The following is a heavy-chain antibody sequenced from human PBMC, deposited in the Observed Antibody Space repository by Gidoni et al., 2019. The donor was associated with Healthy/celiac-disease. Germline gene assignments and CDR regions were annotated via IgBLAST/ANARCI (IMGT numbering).Heavy chain of an antibody. V-gene: IGHV3-21*01. CDR3: ARELGPSGDYVGDSFDI. CDR1: GFPFSSYS. Sequence: EVQLVESGGGLVKPGGSLRLSCAASGFPFSSYSMNWVRQAPGKGLGWVSSIRSSRSYIYYADSVKSRFTISRDNAKNSLYLQMNSLRAEDTAVYYCARELGPSGDYVGDSFDIWGQGTMVTVSS. D-gene: IGHD4-17*01. CDR2: IRSSRSYI. J-gene: IGHJ3*02.